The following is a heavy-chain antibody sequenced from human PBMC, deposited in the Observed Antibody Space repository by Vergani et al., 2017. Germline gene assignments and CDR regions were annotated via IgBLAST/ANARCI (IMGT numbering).Heavy chain of an antibody. D-gene: IGHD5-18*01. J-gene: IGHJ6*03. V-gene: IGHV1-46*01. CDR1: GYTFTSYY. CDR2: INPSGGRT. Sequence: QVQLVQSGAEVKKPGASVKVSCKASGYTFTSYYMHWVRQPPGQGLEWVGIINPSGGRTSYAQKFQGRATMTRDTSTSTVYMELSSVRSEDTAVYYCAREDAAMANDYYYYMDVWGRGSTVTVSS. CDR3: AREDAAMANDYYYYMDV.